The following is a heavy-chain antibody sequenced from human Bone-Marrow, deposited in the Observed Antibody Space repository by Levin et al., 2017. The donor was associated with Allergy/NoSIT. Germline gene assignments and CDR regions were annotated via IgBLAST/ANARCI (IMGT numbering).Heavy chain of an antibody. CDR2: ISSSSRYI. D-gene: IGHD4-17*01. J-gene: IGHJ2*01. CDR1: GFIFSSSN. V-gene: IGHV3-21*03. Sequence: LSLTCAASGFIFSSSNMNWVRQAPGKGLEWVSSISSSSRYIYYTDSVKGRFTVSRDNAKKSLYLEMNSLRAEDTAVYYCARDNYGDFGADWYFDLWGRGTLVTVSS. CDR3: ARDNYGDFGADWYFDL.